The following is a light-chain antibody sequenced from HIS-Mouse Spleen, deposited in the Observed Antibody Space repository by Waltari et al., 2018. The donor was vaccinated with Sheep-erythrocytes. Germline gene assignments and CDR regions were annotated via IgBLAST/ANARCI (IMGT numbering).Light chain of an antibody. CDR2: QDS. V-gene: IGLV3-1*01. CDR3: QAWDSSTVV. Sequence: SYELTQPPSVSVSPGQTASITCSGDKLGDTYACWYQQKPGHSPVLVIYQDSKRPSGIPERFSGSNSGNTATLTISGTQAMDEADYYCQAWDSSTVVFGGGTKLTVL. J-gene: IGLJ2*01. CDR1: KLGDTY.